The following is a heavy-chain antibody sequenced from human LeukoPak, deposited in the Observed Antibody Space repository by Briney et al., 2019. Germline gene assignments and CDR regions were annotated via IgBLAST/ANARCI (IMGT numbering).Heavy chain of an antibody. Sequence: GGPLRLPCAASGFTFRSYSMTGVRQAPGKGLEWVPVIYSDGSTNYADSVKGRFTIYRDNSENTLYLQMTSLRAEDTAVYYCARPSVSGHRYGGSPYYYGMDVWGQGTTVTVSS. CDR1: GFTFRSYS. V-gene: IGHV3-66*04. D-gene: IGHD5-18*01. CDR3: ARPSVSGHRYGGSPYYYGMDV. J-gene: IGHJ6*02. CDR2: IYSDGST.